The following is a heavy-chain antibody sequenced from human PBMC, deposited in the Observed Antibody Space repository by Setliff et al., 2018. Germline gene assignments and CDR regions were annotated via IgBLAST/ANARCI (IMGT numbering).Heavy chain of an antibody. J-gene: IGHJ3*02. Sequence: SETLSLTCAVSGYSISSGYYWGWIRQPPGKGLEWIGSIYHSGSTYYNPSLKSRVTISVDKSKNQFSLKLSSVTAADTAVYYCARDKRNGATGAFDIWGQGTMVTVSS. V-gene: IGHV4-38-2*01. CDR2: IYHSGST. CDR3: ARDKRNGATGAFDI. CDR1: GYSISSGYY. D-gene: IGHD1-1*01.